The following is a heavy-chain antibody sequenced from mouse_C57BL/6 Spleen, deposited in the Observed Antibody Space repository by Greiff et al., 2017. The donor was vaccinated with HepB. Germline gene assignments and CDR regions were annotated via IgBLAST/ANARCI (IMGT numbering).Heavy chain of an antibody. D-gene: IGHD2-1*01. CDR3: ARGAYGNSFAY. J-gene: IGHJ3*01. CDR1: GFTFSSYT. V-gene: IGHV5-9*01. CDR2: ISGGGGNT. Sequence: EVQVVESGGGLVKPGGSLKLSCAASGFTFSSYTMSWVRQTPEKRLEWVATISGGGGNTYYPDSVKGRFTISRDNAKNTLYLQMSSLRSEDTALYYCARGAYGNSFAYWGQGTLVTVSA.